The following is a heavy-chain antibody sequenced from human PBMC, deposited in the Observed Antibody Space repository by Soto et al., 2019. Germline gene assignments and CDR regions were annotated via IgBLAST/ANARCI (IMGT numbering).Heavy chain of an antibody. Sequence: PGGSLRLSCAASGFTFSSYAMSWVRQVPGKGLEWVSALRDSGSSPYYLDSVKGRFTVSRDNSKNTLYLQMNGLRADDTALYYCAKQIAATISLIDYSGQGTLVTVSS. V-gene: IGHV3-23*01. J-gene: IGHJ4*02. CDR3: AKQIAATISLIDY. CDR2: LRDSGSSP. CDR1: GFTFSSYA. D-gene: IGHD2-15*01.